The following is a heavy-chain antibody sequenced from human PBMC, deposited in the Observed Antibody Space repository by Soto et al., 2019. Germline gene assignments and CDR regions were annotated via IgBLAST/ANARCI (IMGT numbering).Heavy chain of an antibody. CDR2: ISNNGDTI. V-gene: IGHV3-48*03. D-gene: IGHD1-26*01. Sequence: DVQLVESGGGLVQPGGSRRLSCAASGFTFSYYEMNWVRQAPGKGLEWLSYISNNGDTICYTQSVKGRFTISRDNAENSLYLQMNSLKAEDTAVYYCTRAFSGCYRRYFQDWGQGTPVIVSS. J-gene: IGHJ1*01. CDR1: GFTFSYYE. CDR3: TRAFSGCYRRYFQD.